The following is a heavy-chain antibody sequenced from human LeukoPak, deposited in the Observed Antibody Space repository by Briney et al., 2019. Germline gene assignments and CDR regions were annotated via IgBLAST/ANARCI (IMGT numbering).Heavy chain of an antibody. D-gene: IGHD3-9*01. Sequence: SETLSLTCTVSGVSIFSSYWHWVRQPPGKGLEWIGYVHYSGSTNYNPSLKSRVTISVDTSKSQFSLKLSSATAADTAVYYCATGRSIRYFDYWGQGTLLTVSS. CDR3: ATGRSIRYFDY. CDR1: GVSIFSSY. CDR2: VHYSGST. J-gene: IGHJ4*02. V-gene: IGHV4-59*08.